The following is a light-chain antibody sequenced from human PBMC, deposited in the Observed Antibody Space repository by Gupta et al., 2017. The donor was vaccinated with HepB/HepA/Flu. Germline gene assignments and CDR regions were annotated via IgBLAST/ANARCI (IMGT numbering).Light chain of an antibody. V-gene: IGLV5-45*02. CDR2: YKSDSDK. CDR3: MIWHSSAVV. Sequence: QAXLTQPXSLSAXPGASAXPTCTLRSGINVGTYRIYWYQQRPGSPPQFLLRYKSDSDKQQGSGVPSRFSGSKDASANAGILVISGLQSEDEADYYCMIWHSSAVVFGGGTKLTVL. J-gene: IGLJ2*01. CDR1: SGINVGTYR.